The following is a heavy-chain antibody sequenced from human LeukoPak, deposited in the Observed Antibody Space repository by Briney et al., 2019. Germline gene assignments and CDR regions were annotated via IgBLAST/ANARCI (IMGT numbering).Heavy chain of an antibody. CDR1: GFTFSNHN. Sequence: GGSLRLSCAASGFTFSNHNMNWVRQAPGKGLEWVSSISTSSSYIYYADSVKGRFTISRDNAKNSLYLQMNSLRAEDTAVYFCARATWDPNYYYYMDVWGKGTTVTISS. V-gene: IGHV3-21*01. D-gene: IGHD1-26*01. J-gene: IGHJ6*03. CDR3: ARATWDPNYYYYMDV. CDR2: ISTSSSYI.